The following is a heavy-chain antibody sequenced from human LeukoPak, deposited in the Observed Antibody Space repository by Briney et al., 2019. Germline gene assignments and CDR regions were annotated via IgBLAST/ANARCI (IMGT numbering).Heavy chain of an antibody. V-gene: IGHV3-23*01. D-gene: IGHD2-21*02. CDR1: GFTFSSYS. Sequence: GGSLRLSCAASGFTFSSYSMNWVRQAPGKGLEWVSAITYSSGNTYYADSVKGRFTISRDNSKNTLYLQMNSLRAEDTALYYCAKDGTGCGGDCYSDYWGQGTLVTVSS. CDR2: ITYSSGNT. CDR3: AKDGTGCGGDCYSDY. J-gene: IGHJ4*02.